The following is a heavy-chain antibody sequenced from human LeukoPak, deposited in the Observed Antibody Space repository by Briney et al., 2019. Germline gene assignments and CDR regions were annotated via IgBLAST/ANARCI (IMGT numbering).Heavy chain of an antibody. CDR3: ARYPNYYILTGYLVDY. CDR1: GYNFSDYW. D-gene: IGHD3-9*01. J-gene: IGHJ4*02. V-gene: IGHV5-51*01. CDR2: IYPGDSDT. Sequence: GESLKISCKGLGYNFSDYWIGWVRQMPGKGLEWMGIIYPGDSDTRYSPSFQGQVTISADKAISTGFLQWSSLKARATARYSFARYPNYYILTGYLVDYWGQGTLVTVSS.